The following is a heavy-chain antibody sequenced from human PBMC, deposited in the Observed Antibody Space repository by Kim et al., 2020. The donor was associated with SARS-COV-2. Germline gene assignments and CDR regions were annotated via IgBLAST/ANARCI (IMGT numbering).Heavy chain of an antibody. J-gene: IGHJ4*02. Sequence: SETLSLTCSVSSGSMSGFYWSWVRQPPGMGLEWVGSVHSSGVTEYNPSLNNRVTVSLDTSKNQFSLSLNSVTAADRAMYYCARSPTSPFGVASFDFWGLGILVTVSS. CDR2: VHSSGVT. CDR1: SGSMSGFY. V-gene: IGHV4-4*08. CDR3: ARSPTSPFGVASFDF. D-gene: IGHD3-16*01.